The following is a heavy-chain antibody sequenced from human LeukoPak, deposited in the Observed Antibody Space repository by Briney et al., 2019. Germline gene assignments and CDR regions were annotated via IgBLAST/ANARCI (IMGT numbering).Heavy chain of an antibody. CDR3: ARDQNWVGLRYSLRGGFDP. J-gene: IGHJ5*02. Sequence: SETLSLTCTVSGGSISSYYWSWIRQPAGKGLEWIGRIYTSGSTNYNPSLKSRVTMSVDTSKNQFSLKLSFVPAADTAVYYCARDQNWVGLRYSLRGGFDPWGQGTLVTVSS. CDR2: IYTSGST. V-gene: IGHV4-4*07. D-gene: IGHD3-9*01. CDR1: GGSISSYY.